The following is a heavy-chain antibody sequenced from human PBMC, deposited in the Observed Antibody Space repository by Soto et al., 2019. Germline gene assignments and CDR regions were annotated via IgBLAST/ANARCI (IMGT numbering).Heavy chain of an antibody. J-gene: IGHJ3*02. V-gene: IGHV3-30*18. D-gene: IGHD6-19*01. CDR3: AKGLQWLVLFNAFDI. Sequence: GGSLRLSCAAPGFTFSSYGMHWVRQAPGKGLEWVAVISYDGSNKYYADSVKGRFTISRDNSKNTLYLQMNSLRAEDTAVYYCAKGLQWLVLFNAFDIWGQGTMVTVSS. CDR2: ISYDGSNK. CDR1: GFTFSSYG.